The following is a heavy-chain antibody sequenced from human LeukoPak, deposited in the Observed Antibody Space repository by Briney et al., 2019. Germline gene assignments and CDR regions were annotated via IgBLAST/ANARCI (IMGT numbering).Heavy chain of an antibody. CDR2: IYTSGRT. D-gene: IGHD3-22*01. Sequence: PSEPLSLTCTVSGGPISSGSYYWRSIPQPAGKGLEWIVRIYTSGRTNYNPSLTSRVTISVDTSKNQFSLKLSSVTAADTAVYYCAREGYYDSTPGYFDLWGRGTLVTVSS. J-gene: IGHJ2*01. CDR1: GGPISSGSYY. CDR3: AREGYYDSTPGYFDL. V-gene: IGHV4-61*02.